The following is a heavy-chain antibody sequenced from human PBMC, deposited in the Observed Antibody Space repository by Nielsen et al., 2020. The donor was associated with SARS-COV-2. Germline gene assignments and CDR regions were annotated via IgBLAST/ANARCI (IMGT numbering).Heavy chain of an antibody. V-gene: IGHV4-59*01. CDR3: AGSSGWFGELVGWFDP. Sequence: GSLRLSCTVSGGSISSYYWSWIRQPPGKGLEWIGYIYYSGSTNYNPSLKSRVTISVDTSKNQFSLKLSSVTAADTAVYYCAGSSGWFGELVGWFDPWGQGTLVTVSS. J-gene: IGHJ5*02. D-gene: IGHD3-10*01. CDR1: GGSISSYY. CDR2: IYYSGST.